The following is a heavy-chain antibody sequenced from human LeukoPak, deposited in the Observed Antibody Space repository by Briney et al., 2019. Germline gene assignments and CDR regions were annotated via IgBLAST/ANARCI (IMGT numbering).Heavy chain of an antibody. V-gene: IGHV1-18*01. D-gene: IGHD3-9*01. J-gene: IGHJ5*02. CDR3: ARCITIEGFDP. CDR1: GYTFTSYG. CDR2: ICAYNGNP. Sequence: ASVKVSCKASGYTFTSYGISWVRQAPGQGLEWMGWICAYNGNPNYAQKLQGRVTMTTDTSTRTAYMERRSLRSDDTAVYDCARCITIEGFDPWGQGTLVTVSS.